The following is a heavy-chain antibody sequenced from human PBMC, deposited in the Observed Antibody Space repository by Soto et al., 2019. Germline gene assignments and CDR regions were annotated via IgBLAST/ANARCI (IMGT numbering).Heavy chain of an antibody. V-gene: IGHV4-39*01. D-gene: IGHD2-15*01. Sequence: SETLSLTCTVSGVSISSNDYYWGWVRQPPGKGLEWIGSLHYSGSTYYNPSLKSRVTISVDTSKNQFSLRVISVTAADTAVYFCASQYSTKNFAFWGHGTLVTVSS. CDR3: ASQYSTKNFAF. J-gene: IGHJ4*01. CDR2: LHYSGST. CDR1: GVSISSNDYY.